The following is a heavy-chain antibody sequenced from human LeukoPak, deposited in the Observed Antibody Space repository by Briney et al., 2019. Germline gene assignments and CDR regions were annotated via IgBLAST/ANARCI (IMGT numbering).Heavy chain of an antibody. CDR3: ARGSSTSRIAVAGTRYYFDY. J-gene: IGHJ4*02. Sequence: ASAKVSCKASGYTFTSYDINWVRQATGQGLEWMGWMNPNSGNTGYAQKFQGRVTMTRNTSISTAYMELSRLRSDDTAVYYCARGSSTSRIAVAGTRYYFDYWGQGTLVTVSS. CDR1: GYTFTSYD. D-gene: IGHD6-19*01. CDR2: MNPNSGNT. V-gene: IGHV1-8*01.